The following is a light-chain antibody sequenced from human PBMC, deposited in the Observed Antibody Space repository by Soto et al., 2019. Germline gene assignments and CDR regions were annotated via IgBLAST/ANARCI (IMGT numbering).Light chain of an antibody. CDR1: SSDVGGYDY. Sequence: SALTQPASVSGSPGQSITISCTGTSSDVGGYDYVSWYQHHPGKAPKLMIYDVSNRPSGVSNRFSGSKSGNTASLTISGLQAEDEADYYCSSYIRSSLYVFGTGTKVTVL. J-gene: IGLJ1*01. CDR3: SSYIRSSLYV. CDR2: DVS. V-gene: IGLV2-14*03.